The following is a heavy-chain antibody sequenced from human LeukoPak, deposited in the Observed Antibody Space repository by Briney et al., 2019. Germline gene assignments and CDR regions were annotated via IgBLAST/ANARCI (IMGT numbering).Heavy chain of an antibody. CDR2: ISDSGGNT. V-gene: IGHV3-23*01. CDR3: ARHRSSWLIDY. J-gene: IGHJ4*02. D-gene: IGHD6-6*01. Sequence: GGSLRLSCAASGFTFSTYAMSWVRQAPWERLQWVSGISDSGGNTYYADSVRGRFTISRDNSKNTLYLQMNSLRAEDTAVYYCARHRSSWLIDYWGQGTLVTVSS. CDR1: GFTFSTYA.